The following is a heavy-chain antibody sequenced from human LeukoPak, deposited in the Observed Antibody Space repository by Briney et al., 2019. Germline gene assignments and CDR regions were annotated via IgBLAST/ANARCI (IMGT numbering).Heavy chain of an antibody. J-gene: IGHJ4*02. CDR3: AREKGSYPTPFDY. V-gene: IGHV3-15*01. CDR1: GFTFSNAW. Sequence: GGSLRLSCAASGFTFSNAWMSWVRQAPGKGLEWVGRIKSKSDGGTIDYAAPVKGRFTISRDDSKDTLYLQMNSLRAEDTAVYYCAREKGSYPTPFDYWGQGTLVTVSS. CDR2: IKSKSDGGTI. D-gene: IGHD1-26*01.